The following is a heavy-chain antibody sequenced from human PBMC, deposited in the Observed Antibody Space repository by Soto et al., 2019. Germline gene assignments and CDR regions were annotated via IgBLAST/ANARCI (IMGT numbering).Heavy chain of an antibody. CDR3: ARSVDP. CDR1: GGSIKSGGYY. J-gene: IGHJ5*02. V-gene: IGHV4-31*03. Sequence: SETLSLTCTVSGGSIKSGGYYWSWIRQHPGKGLEWIGYIFYSGTTYYNPSLKSRVTISVDTSKNQFSLRLTSVTAADTAVYYCARSVDPWGQGTLVTVSS. CDR2: IFYSGTT.